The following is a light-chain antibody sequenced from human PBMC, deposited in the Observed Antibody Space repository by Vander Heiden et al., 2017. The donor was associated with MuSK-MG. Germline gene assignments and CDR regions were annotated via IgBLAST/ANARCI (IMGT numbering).Light chain of an antibody. V-gene: IGKV1-5*03. CDR2: TAS. Sequence: DIQMTQSPSTLCASVGDRVIITCRASQSVDRGLAWYQQKPGKAPKLLIYTASNLESGVPSRFSGSGSGTEFSLTISSLQPYDFATYYCQQYNSYSLTFGHGTKVDIK. CDR3: QQYNSYSLT. CDR1: QSVDRG. J-gene: IGKJ3*01.